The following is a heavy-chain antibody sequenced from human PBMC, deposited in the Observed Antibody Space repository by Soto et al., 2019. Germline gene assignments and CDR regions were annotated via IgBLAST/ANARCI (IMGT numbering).Heavy chain of an antibody. CDR2: IYWDDDK. Sequence: QITLKESGPTLVKPTQTLTLTCTFSGFSLSTSGVGVGWIRQPPGKALKWLALIYWDDDKRYSPSLKSRLTIPKDSSKNQVVLTMTNMDPVDTATYYCAHIHGAGTTWNWFDPWGQGTLVTVSS. J-gene: IGHJ5*02. CDR3: AHIHGAGTTWNWFDP. CDR1: GFSLSTSGVG. V-gene: IGHV2-5*02. D-gene: IGHD1-7*01.